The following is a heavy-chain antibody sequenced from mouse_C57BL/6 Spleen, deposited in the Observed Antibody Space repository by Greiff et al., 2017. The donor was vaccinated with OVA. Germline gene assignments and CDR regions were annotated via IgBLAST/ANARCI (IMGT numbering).Heavy chain of an antibody. CDR2: IDPETGGT. V-gene: IGHV1-15*01. J-gene: IGHJ2*01. CDR1: GYTFTDYE. CDR3: TRNYSNYEYFDY. Sequence: QVQLQQSGAELVRPGASVTLSCKASGYTFTDYEMHWVKQTPVHGLEWIGAIDPETGGTAYNQKFKGKAILTADKSSSTAYMELRSLTSEDSAVYYCTRNYSNYEYFDYWGQGTTLTVSS. D-gene: IGHD2-5*01.